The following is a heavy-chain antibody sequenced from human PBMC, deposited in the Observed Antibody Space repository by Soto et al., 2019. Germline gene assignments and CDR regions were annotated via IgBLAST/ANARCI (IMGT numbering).Heavy chain of an antibody. CDR3: AKDRSADSSGYFLI. V-gene: IGHV3-48*02. CDR1: EFTFSSYG. Sequence: EVQLVESGGGLVQPGGSLRLSCAASEFTFSSYGMNWVRQAPGKGLEWISYISGSSSTIYYADSVKGRFTISRDNAKNSLYLQMNSLRDEDTAVYYCAKDRSADSSGYFLIWGQGTLVTVSS. CDR2: ISGSSSTI. D-gene: IGHD3-22*01. J-gene: IGHJ4*02.